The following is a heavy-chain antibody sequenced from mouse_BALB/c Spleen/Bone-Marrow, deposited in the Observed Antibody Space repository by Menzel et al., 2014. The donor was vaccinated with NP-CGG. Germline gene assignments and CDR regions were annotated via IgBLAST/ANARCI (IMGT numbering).Heavy chain of an antibody. V-gene: IGHV1-7*01. CDR2: INPSTGYA. J-gene: IGHJ2*01. Sequence: VQLQQSGPELAKPGPSVKMSCKASGYTFTDTWIHWIKQRPGQGLEWIGYINPSTGYAEHNQNFKDKATLTVDKSSSTTFMQVSSLKSEDSASYFCSRDYWGLCTTLPVSS. CDR1: GYTFTDTW. CDR3: SRDY.